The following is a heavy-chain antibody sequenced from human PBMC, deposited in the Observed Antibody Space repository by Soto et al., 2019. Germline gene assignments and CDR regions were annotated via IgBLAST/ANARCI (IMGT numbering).Heavy chain of an antibody. Sequence: QLVQSGSEVKKPGSSVKVSCQASGGTFSGYVVTWVRQAPGQGLEWMGEFVPLFGTTNYAQRFSGRITITAEESTSLPYTELRTLRSDETAVYYCATHGLGVSSPPEFHNWGQGTLVTVSS. J-gene: IGHJ4*02. D-gene: IGHD3-16*01. V-gene: IGHV1-69*01. CDR3: ATHGLGVSSPPEFHN. CDR1: GGTFSGYV. CDR2: FVPLFGTT.